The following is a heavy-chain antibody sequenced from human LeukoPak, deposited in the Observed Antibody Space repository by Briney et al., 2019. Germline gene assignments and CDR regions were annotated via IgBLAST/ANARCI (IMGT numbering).Heavy chain of an antibody. V-gene: IGHV1-18*01. Sequence: ASVKVSCKASGYTFSTYGITWVRQAPGQGLEWMGWISGYNGNTNYAQKFQGRVTITADESTSTAYMELSSLRSEDTAVYYCARNMPEDDFWSGSLHPSRWFDPWGQGTLVTVSS. CDR1: GYTFSTYG. J-gene: IGHJ5*02. CDR2: ISGYNGNT. CDR3: ARNMPEDDFWSGSLHPSRWFDP. D-gene: IGHD3-3*01.